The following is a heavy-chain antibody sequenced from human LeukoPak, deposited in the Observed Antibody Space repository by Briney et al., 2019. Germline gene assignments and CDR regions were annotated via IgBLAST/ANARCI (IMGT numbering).Heavy chain of an antibody. Sequence: GASVKVSCKASGYTFTDYYMHWVQQAPGKGLEWMGRVDPEDGGTIYAEKFQGRVTITADTSTDTAYMELSSLRSEDTAVYYCATGSIAALPVDYWGQGTLVTVST. CDR2: VDPEDGGT. CDR1: GYTFTDYY. V-gene: IGHV1-69-2*01. J-gene: IGHJ4*02. D-gene: IGHD6-6*01. CDR3: ATGSIAALPVDY.